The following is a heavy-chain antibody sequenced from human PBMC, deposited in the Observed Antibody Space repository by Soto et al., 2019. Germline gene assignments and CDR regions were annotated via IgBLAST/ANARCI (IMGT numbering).Heavy chain of an antibody. CDR3: ARSQSGSYYYLDS. CDR2: IIPIFGTA. Sequence: QVQLVQSGAEVKKPGSSVKVSCKASGGTFSSYAISWVRQAPGQGLEWMGGIIPIFGTANYAQTFQGRVTINADDSTSTANMEMTSLRSEDTAVYYCARSQSGSYYYLDSWGQGTLVTVSS. V-gene: IGHV1-69*12. D-gene: IGHD1-26*01. CDR1: GGTFSSYA. J-gene: IGHJ4*02.